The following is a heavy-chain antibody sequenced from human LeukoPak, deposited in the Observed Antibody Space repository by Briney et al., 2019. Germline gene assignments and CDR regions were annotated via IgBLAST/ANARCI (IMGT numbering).Heavy chain of an antibody. CDR3: ARQDYVSSSFDP. Sequence: SDTLSLACTVSRDSISRGSYYLGWIRQPPGKGLEWIGTIYYSGSTYYNPSLKSRLTISVDTAKNYFPLRLRSVPAADTALYYCARQDYVSSSFDPWGQGPLVSVS. V-gene: IGHV4-39*01. J-gene: IGHJ5*02. CDR2: IYYSGST. CDR1: RDSISRGSYY. D-gene: IGHD4-17*01.